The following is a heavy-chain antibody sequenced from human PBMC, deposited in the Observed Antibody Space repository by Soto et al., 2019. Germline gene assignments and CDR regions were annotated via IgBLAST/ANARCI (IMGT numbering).Heavy chain of an antibody. Sequence: ASVKVSYKVSGYTLTELSMHWVRQAPGKGLEWMGGFDPEDGETIYAQKFQGRVTMTEDTSTDTAYMELSSLRSEDTAVYYCATVSSGWYGGDYWGQGTLVTVSS. V-gene: IGHV1-24*01. D-gene: IGHD6-19*01. CDR1: GYTLTELS. CDR2: FDPEDGET. CDR3: ATVSSGWYGGDY. J-gene: IGHJ4*02.